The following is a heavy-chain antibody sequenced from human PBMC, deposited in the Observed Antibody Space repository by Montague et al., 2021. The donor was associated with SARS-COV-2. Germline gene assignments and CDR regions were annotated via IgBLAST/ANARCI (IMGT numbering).Heavy chain of an antibody. J-gene: IGHJ6*02. CDR1: GDSMSSGSYF. Sequence: TLSLTCSVSGDSMSSGSYFWTWIRQPAGKGLEWIGHIQTSGTSNYNPSPRSRITMSIDTSRNQFSLEVRSVTAAGTAVYFCARDRPESWRISPGRAGLFATVVHSASGLDVWGQGITVTVS. D-gene: IGHD6-25*01. V-gene: IGHV4-61*09. CDR2: IQTSGTS. CDR3: ARDRPESWRISPGRAGLFATVVHSASGLDV.